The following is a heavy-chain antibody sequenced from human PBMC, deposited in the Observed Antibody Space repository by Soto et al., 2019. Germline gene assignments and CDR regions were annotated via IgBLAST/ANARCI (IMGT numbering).Heavy chain of an antibody. CDR3: ARRSSSGWFFDY. Sequence: SETLSRTCTVSGASISSSSYYWGWIRQSPGKGLEWIGTIYYGGSTSYNPSLKSRVTISVDTSKNQFSLKLSSVTAADTALYYCARRSSSGWFFDYWGQGTLVTVSS. V-gene: IGHV4-39*01. J-gene: IGHJ4*02. CDR1: GASISSSSYY. CDR2: IYYGGST. D-gene: IGHD6-13*01.